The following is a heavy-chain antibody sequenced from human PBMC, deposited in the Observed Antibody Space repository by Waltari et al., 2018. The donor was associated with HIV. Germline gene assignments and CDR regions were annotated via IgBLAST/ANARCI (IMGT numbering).Heavy chain of an antibody. CDR2: VYTSGKT. V-gene: IGHV4-61*02. J-gene: IGHJ2*01. D-gene: IGHD3-10*01. CDR1: GGSITSGSYY. CDR3: ARALDYYESGSFPWWFFDL. Sequence: QVQLQESGPGLVRPSQTLSLTCTVSGGSITSGSYYWSWIRQPAGKELEWIGRVYTSGKTDYNPSLRSRVTLSVDTSNNQFSLKLSSLTAADTAVYYCARALDYYESGSFPWWFFDLWGRGTLVTVSS.